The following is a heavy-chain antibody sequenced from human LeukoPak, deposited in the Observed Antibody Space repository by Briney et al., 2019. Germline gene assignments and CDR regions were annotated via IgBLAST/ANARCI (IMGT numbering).Heavy chain of an antibody. CDR1: GYAFTNFY. CDR2: INYDSGGT. CDR3: VRDANNRDGRGFYSFDD. J-gene: IGHJ4*02. V-gene: IGHV1-2*02. Sequence: GASVKVSCKASGYAFTNFYIHWVRQAPGEGLEWMGWINYDSGGTNHAQKFQDRVTMTRDMSISTVYMEVRGLTSDDTAMYFCVRDANNRDGRGFYSFDDWGQGTLVAVSS. D-gene: IGHD1/OR15-1a*01.